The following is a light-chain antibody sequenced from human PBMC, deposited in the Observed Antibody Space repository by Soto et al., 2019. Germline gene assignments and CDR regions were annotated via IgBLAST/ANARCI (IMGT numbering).Light chain of an antibody. CDR3: QQSFSSPFT. Sequence: DIQMTQSPSSLSASVGDRVSITSRASQSIRSHLNWFQHKPGKAPKVLIYGASSLQGGVPSRFSGSGSGTDFTLTIKSLQPEDFATYYCQQSFSSPFTFGPGTKVDVK. V-gene: IGKV1-39*01. CDR1: QSIRSH. J-gene: IGKJ3*01. CDR2: GAS.